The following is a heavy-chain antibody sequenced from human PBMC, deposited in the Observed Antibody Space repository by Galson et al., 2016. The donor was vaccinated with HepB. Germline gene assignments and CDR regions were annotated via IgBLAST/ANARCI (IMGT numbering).Heavy chain of an antibody. CDR1: GFTFDAYA. V-gene: IGHV3-9*01. CDR3: ARVVATWFDP. J-gene: IGHJ5*02. D-gene: IGHD2-2*01. CDR2: ISWNSGNV. Sequence: SLRLSCAASGFTFDAYAMHWVRQAPGKGLEWVSGISWNSGNVGYADSVKGRFTISRDNAKNTLYLQMNSLRVDDTAIYYCARVVATWFDPWGQGTQVTVSP.